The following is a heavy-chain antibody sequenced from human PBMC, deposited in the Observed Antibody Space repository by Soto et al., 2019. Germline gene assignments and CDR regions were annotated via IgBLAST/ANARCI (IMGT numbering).Heavy chain of an antibody. CDR1: GGSFSGYY. D-gene: IGHD3-10*01. J-gene: IGHJ4*02. CDR2: INHSGST. V-gene: IGHV4-34*01. Sequence: SETLSLTCAVYGGSFSGYYWSWIRQPPGKGLEWIGEINHSGSTNYNPSLKSRVTISVDTSKNQFSLKLSSVTAADTAVYYCARGPYYYGSGSIYWGQGTLVTVSS. CDR3: ARGPYYYGSGSIY.